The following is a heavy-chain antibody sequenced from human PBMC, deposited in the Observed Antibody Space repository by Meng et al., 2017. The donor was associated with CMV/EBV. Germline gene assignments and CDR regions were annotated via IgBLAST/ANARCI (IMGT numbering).Heavy chain of an antibody. J-gene: IGHJ4*02. CDR1: GYTFTGYY. V-gene: IGHV1-2*02. CDR2: INPNSGGT. Sequence: ASVKVSCKASGYTFTGYYMHWVRQAPGQGLEWMGWINPNSGGTNYAQKFQGRVTITTDESTSTAYMELSSLRSEDTAVYYCARSLIVATTAFDYWGQGTLVTVSS. D-gene: IGHD5-12*01. CDR3: ARSLIVATTAFDY.